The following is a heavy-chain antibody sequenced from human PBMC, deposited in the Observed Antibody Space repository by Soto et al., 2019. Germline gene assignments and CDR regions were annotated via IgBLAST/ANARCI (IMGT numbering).Heavy chain of an antibody. J-gene: IGHJ4*02. V-gene: IGHV1-8*01. Sequence: GXSVKVSCKASGNTFTSYDINWVRQATGHGLEWMGWINPNSGNIGYAQKFQGRVTMTRDTAIRTAYMEVSRLRSDDTAVYYCARGRASGSYYLLDYRGQGTLVTGSS. D-gene: IGHD3-10*01. CDR3: ARGRASGSYYLLDY. CDR2: INPNSGNI. CDR1: GNTFTSYD.